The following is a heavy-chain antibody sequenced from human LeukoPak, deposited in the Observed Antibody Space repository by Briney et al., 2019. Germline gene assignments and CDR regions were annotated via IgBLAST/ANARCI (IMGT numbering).Heavy chain of an antibody. Sequence: GGSLRLSCAASEFTFSSYGMHWVRQAPGKGLEWVAFIRYDGSNKYYADSVKGRFTISRDNSKNTLYLQMNSLRAEDTAVYYCAKESTYYDFWSGFPPYDYYMDVWGKGTTVTVSS. D-gene: IGHD3-3*01. J-gene: IGHJ6*03. V-gene: IGHV3-30*02. CDR2: IRYDGSNK. CDR1: EFTFSSYG. CDR3: AKESTYYDFWSGFPPYDYYMDV.